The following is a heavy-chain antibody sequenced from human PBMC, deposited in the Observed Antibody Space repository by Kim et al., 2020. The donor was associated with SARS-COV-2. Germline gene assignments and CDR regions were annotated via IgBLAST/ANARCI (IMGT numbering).Heavy chain of an antibody. CDR1: GGSFSGYY. CDR3: ARAKSRIAAAGIGPFDY. J-gene: IGHJ4*02. V-gene: IGHV4-34*01. Sequence: SETLSLTCAVYGGSFSGYYWSWIRQPPGKGLEWIGEINHSGSTNYNPSLKSRVTISVDTSKNQFSLKLSSLTAADTAVYYCARAKSRIAAAGIGPFDYWGQGTLVTVSS. D-gene: IGHD6-13*01. CDR2: INHSGST.